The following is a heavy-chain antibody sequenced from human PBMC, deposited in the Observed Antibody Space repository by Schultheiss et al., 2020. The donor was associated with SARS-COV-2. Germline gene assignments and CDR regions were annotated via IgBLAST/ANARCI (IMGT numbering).Heavy chain of an antibody. D-gene: IGHD3-16*01. CDR3: ARSDTRGSDWFDP. CDR2: IYYSGST. Sequence: SETLSLTCTVSGGSISSYYWSWIRQPPGKGLEWIGYIYYSGSTNYNPSLKSRVTMSVDTSKNQFSLKLSSVTAADTAVYYCARSDTRGSDWFDPWGQGTLVTVSS. CDR1: GGSISSYY. V-gene: IGHV4-59*08. J-gene: IGHJ5*02.